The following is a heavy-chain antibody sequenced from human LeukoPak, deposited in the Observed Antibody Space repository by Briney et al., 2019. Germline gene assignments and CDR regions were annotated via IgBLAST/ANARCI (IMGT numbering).Heavy chain of an antibody. D-gene: IGHD5-18*01. CDR1: GFAFSSYS. CDR2: ISSSSSYI. CDR3: ANGYSYGTAFDY. V-gene: IGHV3-21*01. J-gene: IGHJ4*02. Sequence: PXXSLRLSCAASGFAFSSYSMNWVRQAPGKGLEWVSSISSSSSYIYYADSVKGRFTISRDNAKNSLYLQMNSLRAEDTAVYYCANGYSYGTAFDYWGQGTLVTVSS.